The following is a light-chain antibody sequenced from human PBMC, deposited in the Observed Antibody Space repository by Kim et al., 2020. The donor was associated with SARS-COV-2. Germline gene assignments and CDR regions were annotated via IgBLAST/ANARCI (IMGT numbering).Light chain of an antibody. J-gene: IGKJ4*01. CDR1: QVITTSTW. CDR3: QQAHSLPLT. V-gene: IGKV1-12*01. CDR2: AAT. Sequence: DIQMTQSPSFVSASVGDRVTITCRASQVITTSTWLAWYQQKPGQAPKLLIYAATSLQSGVPSRFSGSGSGTEFTLTISSLQPEDFATYYCQQAHSLPLTFGGGTKVDIK.